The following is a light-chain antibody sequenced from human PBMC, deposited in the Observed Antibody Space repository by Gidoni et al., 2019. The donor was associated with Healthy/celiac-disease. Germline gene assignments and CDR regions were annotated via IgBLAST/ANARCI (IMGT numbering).Light chain of an antibody. CDR1: SSNIGEGYD. Sequence: QSVPTQPPSVPGAPGQRVTISCTGSSSNIGEGYDVHWYQRLPGTAPKLLIYGNSNRPSGVPDRFSGSKSGTSASLAITGLQAEDEADYYCQSYDSSLSGSVFGGGTKLTVL. J-gene: IGLJ2*01. CDR3: QSYDSSLSGSV. CDR2: GNS. V-gene: IGLV1-40*01.